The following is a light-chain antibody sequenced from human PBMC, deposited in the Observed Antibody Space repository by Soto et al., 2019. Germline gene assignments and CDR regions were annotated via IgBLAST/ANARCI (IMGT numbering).Light chain of an antibody. CDR2: GXS. J-gene: IGKJ1*01. Sequence: IVVAQSPATLSLSRGERATHYXRASHSVTTNLAWYQQKPGXAPRXXXYGXSTMATGIPARFSGSGSGTEFTLTISSLQSEYLAVYYCQQYNNWPRTFGQGTKVDIK. V-gene: IGKV3-15*01. CDR3: QQYNNWPRT. CDR1: HSVTTN.